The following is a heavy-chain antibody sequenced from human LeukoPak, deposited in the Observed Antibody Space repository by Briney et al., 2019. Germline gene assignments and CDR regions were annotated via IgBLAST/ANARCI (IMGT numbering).Heavy chain of an antibody. CDR2: INHSGST. CDR1: GGSFSGYY. CDR3: AKGHVLLWFGELFPPGHYGMDV. D-gene: IGHD3-10*01. Sequence: SETLSLTCAVYGGSFSGYYWSWIRQPPGKGLEWIGEINHSGSTNYNPSLKSRVTISVDTSKNQFSLKLSSVTAADTAVYYCAKGHVLLWFGELFPPGHYGMDVWSKGTTSPSPQ. J-gene: IGHJ6*04. V-gene: IGHV4-34*01.